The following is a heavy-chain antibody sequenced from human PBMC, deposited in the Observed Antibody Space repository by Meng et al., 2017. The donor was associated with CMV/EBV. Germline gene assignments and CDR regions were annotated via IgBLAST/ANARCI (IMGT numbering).Heavy chain of an antibody. CDR3: ARAFSMATNYFDY. J-gene: IGHJ4*02. CDR1: GFTFSSYA. CDR2: ISYDGSNK. V-gene: IGHV3-30-3*01. Sequence: QVQLVESGGGVVQPGWSLRLSCAASGFTFSSYAMHWVRQAPGKGLEWVAVISYDGSNKYYADSVKGRFTISRDNSKNTLYLQMNSLRAEDTAVYYCARAFSMATNYFDYWGQGTLVTVSS. D-gene: IGHD5-24*01.